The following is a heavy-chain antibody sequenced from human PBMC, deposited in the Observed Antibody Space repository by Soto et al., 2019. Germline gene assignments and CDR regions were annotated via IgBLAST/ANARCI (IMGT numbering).Heavy chain of an antibody. V-gene: IGHV4-59*01. J-gene: IGHJ5*02. D-gene: IGHD5-12*01. CDR2: IYYSGST. Sequence: SETLSLTCTVSGGSISSYYWSWIRQPPGKGLEWIGYIYYSGSTNYKPSLKSRVTMTKDTSKNQVVLTMTNMDPVDTATYYCARSYSGYDLNWFDPWGQGTLVTVSS. CDR1: GGSISSYY. CDR3: ARSYSGYDLNWFDP.